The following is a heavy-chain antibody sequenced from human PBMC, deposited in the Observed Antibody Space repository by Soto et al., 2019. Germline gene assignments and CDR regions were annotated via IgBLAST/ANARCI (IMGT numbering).Heavy chain of an antibody. CDR3: ARDNGGGYSYIHGMDV. J-gene: IGHJ6*02. D-gene: IGHD5-18*01. Sequence: GGSVRLSCSASGFTFSIYEMKWVRQAPGKGLEWVSYISSSGSTIYYADSVKGRFTISRDNAKNSLYLQMNSLRAEDTAVYYCARDNGGGYSYIHGMDVWGQGTTVTVSS. V-gene: IGHV3-48*03. CDR1: GFTFSIYE. CDR2: ISSSGSTI.